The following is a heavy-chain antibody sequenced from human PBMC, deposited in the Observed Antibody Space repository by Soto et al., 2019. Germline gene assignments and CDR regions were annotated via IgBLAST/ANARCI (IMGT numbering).Heavy chain of an antibody. CDR3: AGGFGEYAAPRYYYYYGMDV. J-gene: IGHJ6*02. CDR2: ISAYNGNT. V-gene: IGHV1-18*01. Sequence: QVQLVQSGAEVKKPGASVKVSCKASGYTFTSYGISWVRQAPGQGLEWMGWISAYNGNTNYAQKLQGRVTMTTDTSTSTAYMELRSLRSDDTAVYYCAGGFGEYAAPRYYYYYGMDVWGQGTTVTVSS. D-gene: IGHD3-10*01. CDR1: GYTFTSYG.